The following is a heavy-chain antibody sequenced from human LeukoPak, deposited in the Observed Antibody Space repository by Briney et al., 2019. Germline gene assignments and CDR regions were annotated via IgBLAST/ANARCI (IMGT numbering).Heavy chain of an antibody. CDR2: ISAYNGNT. Sequence: ASVKVSCKASGYTFTSYGISWVRQAPGQGLEWMGWISAYNGNTNYAQKLQGRVTMTTDTSTSTAYMELRSLRSDDTAVYYCAKDNLLTYYDFWSGDYYFDYWGQGTLVTVSS. V-gene: IGHV1-18*01. J-gene: IGHJ4*02. CDR3: AKDNLLTYYDFWSGDYYFDY. CDR1: GYTFTSYG. D-gene: IGHD3-3*01.